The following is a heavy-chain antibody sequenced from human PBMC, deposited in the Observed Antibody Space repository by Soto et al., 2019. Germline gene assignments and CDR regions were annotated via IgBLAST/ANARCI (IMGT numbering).Heavy chain of an antibody. J-gene: IGHJ4*02. CDR1: GGSFSGFY. V-gene: IGHV4-34*01. CDR3: ARDTSPYCYHGPCHPGAFDY. CDR2: INHLGGT. D-gene: IGHD3-10*01. Sequence: SETLSLTCAVYGGSFSGFYLSWIRQSPGKGLEWIGEINHLGGTNYNPSLKSRVTVSVDTSKNQISLRVTSVTAADTAVYFCARDTSPYCYHGPCHPGAFDYWGKGTLVAVS.